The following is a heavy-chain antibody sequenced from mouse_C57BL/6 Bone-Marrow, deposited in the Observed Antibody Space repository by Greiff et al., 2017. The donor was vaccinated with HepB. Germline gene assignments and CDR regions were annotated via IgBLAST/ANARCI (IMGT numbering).Heavy chain of an antibody. CDR2: ISSGRSTI. CDR3: ARGENYYGSSLSYWYFDV. J-gene: IGHJ1*03. Sequence: EVQLVESGGGLVKPGGSLKLSCAASGFTFSDYGMHWVRQAPEKGLEWVAYISSGRSTIYYADTVKGRFTISRDNAKNTLFLQMTSLRSEDTAMYYCARGENYYGSSLSYWYFDVWGTGTTVTVSS. CDR1: GFTFSDYG. V-gene: IGHV5-17*01. D-gene: IGHD1-1*01.